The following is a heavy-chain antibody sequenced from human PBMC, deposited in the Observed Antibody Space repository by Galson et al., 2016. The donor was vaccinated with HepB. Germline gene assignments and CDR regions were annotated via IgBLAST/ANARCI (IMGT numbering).Heavy chain of an antibody. D-gene: IGHD6-19*01. V-gene: IGHV3-48*03. Sequence: SLRLSCAASGFTSTTYEMTWVRQAPGKGLEWISYISSYGSTIYYADSVVGRFTISRDNAENSLYLQMNSLRAEDTAVYYWARVRWLEPLDYWGQGTLVTVSS. CDR1: GFTSTTYE. J-gene: IGHJ4*02. CDR3: ARVRWLEPLDY. CDR2: ISSYGSTI.